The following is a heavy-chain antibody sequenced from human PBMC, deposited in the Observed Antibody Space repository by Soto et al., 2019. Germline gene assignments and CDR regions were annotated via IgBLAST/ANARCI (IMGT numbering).Heavy chain of an antibody. J-gene: IGHJ6*02. V-gene: IGHV3-73*01. CDR2: IRSKANSYAT. Sequence: GGSLRLSCAASGFTFSGSAMHWVRQASGKGLEWVGRIRSKANSYATAYAASVKGRFTISRDDSKNTAYLQMNSLKTEDTAVYYCTRHSSGWTDPLYYYYGMDVWGQGTTVTVSS. CDR1: GFTFSGSA. CDR3: TRHSSGWTDPLYYYYGMDV. D-gene: IGHD6-19*01.